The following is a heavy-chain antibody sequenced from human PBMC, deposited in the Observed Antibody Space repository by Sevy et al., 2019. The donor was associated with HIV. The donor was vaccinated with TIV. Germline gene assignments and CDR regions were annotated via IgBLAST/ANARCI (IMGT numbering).Heavy chain of an antibody. CDR3: XXXXFGELDY. CDR1: GFTFSSYG. Sequence: GGSLRLSCAASGFTFSSYGMHWVRQAPGKGLEWVAVISYDGSNKYYADSVKGRFTISRDNSKNTLYLQMNSLRAEDXXXXXXXXXXFGELDYWGQGTLVTVSS. CDR2: ISYDGSNK. D-gene: IGHD3-10*01. J-gene: IGHJ4*02. V-gene: IGHV3-30*03.